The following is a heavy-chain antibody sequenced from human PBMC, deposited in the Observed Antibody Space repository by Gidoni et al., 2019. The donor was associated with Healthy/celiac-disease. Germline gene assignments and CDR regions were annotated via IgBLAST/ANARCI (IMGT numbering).Heavy chain of an antibody. CDR1: GFTFDDDA. J-gene: IGHJ5*02. V-gene: IGHV3-9*01. CDR2: ISWNSGSI. D-gene: IGHD5-12*01. CDR3: AKGDGYNS. Sequence: EVQLVESGGGLVQPGRSLRLSCAASGFTFDDDAMHWVRQAPGKGLEWVSGISWNSGSIGYADSVKGRFTISRDNAKNSLYLQMNSLRAEDTALYYCAKGDGYNSWGQGTLVTVSS.